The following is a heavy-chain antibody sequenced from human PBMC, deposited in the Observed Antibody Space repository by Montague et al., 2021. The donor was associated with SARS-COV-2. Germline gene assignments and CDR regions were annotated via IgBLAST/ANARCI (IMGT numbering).Heavy chain of an antibody. CDR3: AGVRYYGSGTSLCMDV. CDR1: GGSFSGYY. CDR2: INHSGST. D-gene: IGHD3-10*01. Sequence: SETLSLTCAVYGGSFSGYYWRWIRQPPGKGLEWIGEINHSGSTNYNPSLKSRVTISVDTSKNQFSLKLSSVAAADTAVYYCAGVRYYGSGTSLCMDVWGQGTPVTVSS. V-gene: IGHV4-34*01. J-gene: IGHJ6*02.